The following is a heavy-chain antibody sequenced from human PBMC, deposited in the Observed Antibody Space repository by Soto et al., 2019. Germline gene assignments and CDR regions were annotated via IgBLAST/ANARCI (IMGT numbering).Heavy chain of an antibody. V-gene: IGHV3-20*04. D-gene: IGHD6-6*01. CDR2: INWNGGST. CDR3: ARDFADLSSSSNY. J-gene: IGHJ4*02. CDR1: GFTFSSYG. Sequence: VQLVESGGGVVKPGRSLRLSCVASGFTFSSYGMHGARQAPGKGRECVSGINWNGGSTGYADSVKGRFTISRDNAKNSLYLQMNSLRAEDTALYYCARDFADLSSSSNYWGQGTLVTVSS.